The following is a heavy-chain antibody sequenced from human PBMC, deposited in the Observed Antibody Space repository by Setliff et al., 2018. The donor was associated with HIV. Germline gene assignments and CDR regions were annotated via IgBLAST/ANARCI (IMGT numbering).Heavy chain of an antibody. V-gene: IGHV1-8*03. CDR1: GYSFTNYD. D-gene: IGHD3-3*01. Sequence: ASVKVSCKASGYSFTNYDINWVRQATGQGLEWMGWMNPKSGKTGYAQKFQGRVTITRDASISTVYMDLDSLRSDDAAVYYCARGFYDFFYNYYMDVWGKGTTVTVSS. J-gene: IGHJ6*03. CDR2: MNPKSGKT. CDR3: ARGFYDFFYNYYMDV.